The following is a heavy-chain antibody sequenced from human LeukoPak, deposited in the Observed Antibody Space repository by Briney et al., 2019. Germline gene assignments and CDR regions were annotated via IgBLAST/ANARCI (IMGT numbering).Heavy chain of an antibody. CDR3: ARDGGAVNYYYYYMDV. CDR1: GYTFTGYY. V-gene: IGHV1-2*02. D-gene: IGHD3-16*01. CDR2: INPNSGGT. Sequence: ASVKVSCKASGYTFTGYYMHWVRQAPRQGLEWMGWINPNSGGTNYAQKFQGRVTMTRDTSISTAYMELSRLRSDDTAVYYCARDGGAVNYYYYYMDVWGKGTTVTISS. J-gene: IGHJ6*03.